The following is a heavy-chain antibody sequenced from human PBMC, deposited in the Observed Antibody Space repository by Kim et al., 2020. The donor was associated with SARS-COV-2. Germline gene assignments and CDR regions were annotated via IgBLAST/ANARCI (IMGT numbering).Heavy chain of an antibody. Sequence: ASVKVSCKASGYTFTSYGISWVRQAPGQGLEWMGWISAYNGNTNYAQKLQGRVTMTTDTSTSTAYMELRSLRSDDTAVYYCARYRTAMVTVNYYYYMDVWGKGTTVTVSS. J-gene: IGHJ6*03. CDR3: ARYRTAMVTVNYYYYMDV. D-gene: IGHD5-18*01. CDR1: GYTFTSYG. V-gene: IGHV1-18*01. CDR2: ISAYNGNT.